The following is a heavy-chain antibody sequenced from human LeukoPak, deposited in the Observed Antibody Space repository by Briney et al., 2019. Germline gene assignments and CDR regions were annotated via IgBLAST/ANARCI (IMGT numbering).Heavy chain of an antibody. J-gene: IGHJ4*02. V-gene: IGHV3-11*01. CDR2: ISSSDSTI. Sequence: GGSLRLSCAASGFTFSDYYTSWIRQAPGKGLEWVSYISSSDSTIYYADSVKGRFTISRDNAKNSLYLQMNSLRAEDTAVYYCAREFYWGQGTLVTVSS. CDR1: GFTFSDYY. CDR3: AREFY.